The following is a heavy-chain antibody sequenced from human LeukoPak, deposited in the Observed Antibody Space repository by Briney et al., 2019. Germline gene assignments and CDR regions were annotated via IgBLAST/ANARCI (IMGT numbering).Heavy chain of an antibody. Sequence: SETLSLTCAVYGGSFSNYYWSWIRQPPGKGLEWIGEINHSGSTNYNPSLKSRVTISVDTSKNQFSLKLSSVTAADTAVYYCARLCSGGSCMDYWGQGTLVTVSS. V-gene: IGHV4-34*01. CDR2: INHSGST. D-gene: IGHD2-15*01. CDR1: GGSFSNYY. CDR3: ARLCSGGSCMDY. J-gene: IGHJ4*02.